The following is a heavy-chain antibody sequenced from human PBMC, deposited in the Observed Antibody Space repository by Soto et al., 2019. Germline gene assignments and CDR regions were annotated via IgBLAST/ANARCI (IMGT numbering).Heavy chain of an antibody. Sequence: EVQLVESGGGLVKPGGSLRLSCVDSGFTFSSYSMNWVRQAPGKGLEWVSSISSRSSVIFYADSLKGRFTISRDNAKNSLYLQMNSLRAEDTAVYYCMRGGRGYTRDDVLEVWGQGTMVTVSS. J-gene: IGHJ3*01. CDR1: GFTFSSYS. CDR3: MRGGRGYTRDDVLEV. CDR2: ISSRSSVI. D-gene: IGHD2-2*02. V-gene: IGHV3-21*06.